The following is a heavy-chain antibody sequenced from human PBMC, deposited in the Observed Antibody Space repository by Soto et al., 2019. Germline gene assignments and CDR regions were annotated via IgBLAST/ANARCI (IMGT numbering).Heavy chain of an antibody. J-gene: IGHJ4*02. Sequence: ASVKVSCKPFGYTLTDYYMHWVRQAPGQRLEWIGRINPSSGSTNYAQKFQERVTITRDTSTSTAYMELSSLRSEDTAVYYCAAVLGGSYPDYWGQGTLVTVSS. V-gene: IGHV1-2*06. D-gene: IGHD1-26*01. CDR1: GYTLTDYY. CDR2: INPSSGST. CDR3: AAVLGGSYPDY.